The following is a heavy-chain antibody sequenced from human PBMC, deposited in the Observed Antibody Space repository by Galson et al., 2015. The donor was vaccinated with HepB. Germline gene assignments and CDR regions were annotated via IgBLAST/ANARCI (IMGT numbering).Heavy chain of an antibody. Sequence: SLRLSCATSGFTFNDYAMSWVRQTPGKGLVWVSGISSGGDVTYYADSVKGRFTISRDNSKNTLYLQMNSLRAEDTAVCYCAKGRLVIANDYWGQGTLVTVSS. D-gene: IGHD2-15*01. CDR1: GFTFNDYA. V-gene: IGHV3-23*01. CDR3: AKGRLVIANDY. J-gene: IGHJ4*02. CDR2: ISSGGDVT.